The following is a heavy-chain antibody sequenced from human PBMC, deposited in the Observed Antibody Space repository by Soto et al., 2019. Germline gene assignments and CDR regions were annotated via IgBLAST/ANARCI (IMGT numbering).Heavy chain of an antibody. CDR1: GGSFSGYY. V-gene: IGHV4-34*01. Sequence: QVQLQQWGAGLLKPSETLSLTCAVYGGSFSGYYWSWIRQPPGKGLEWIGEINHSGSTNYNPSLKGRATISSGTVKNQFSLKLRSFTAAGPGVYFWAGGTIRTQALAGNDFYYWGQGTLVTVSS. D-gene: IGHD6-19*01. CDR3: AGGTIRTQALAGNDFYY. CDR2: INHSGST. J-gene: IGHJ4*02.